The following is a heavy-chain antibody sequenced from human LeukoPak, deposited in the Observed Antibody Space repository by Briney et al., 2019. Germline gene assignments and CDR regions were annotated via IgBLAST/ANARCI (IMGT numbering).Heavy chain of an antibody. J-gene: IGHJ6*02. CDR2: INPSGGST. D-gene: IGHD5-12*01. CDR3: ARPATKTYYYYGMDV. V-gene: IGHV1-46*01. Sequence: ASVKVSCKASGYTFTSYYMHWVRQAPGQGLEWMGLINPSGGSTSYAQKFQGRVTMTRDTSTSTVYMELSSLRSEDTAVYYCARPATKTYYYYGMDVWGQGTTVTVSS. CDR1: GYTFTSYY.